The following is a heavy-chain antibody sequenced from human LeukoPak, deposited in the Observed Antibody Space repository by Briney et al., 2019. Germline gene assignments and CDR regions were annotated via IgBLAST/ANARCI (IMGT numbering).Heavy chain of an antibody. V-gene: IGHV3-74*03. CDR3: ARDIALGRIEY. CDR2: ISSDGSST. J-gene: IGHJ4*02. CDR1: GFSFSSYW. Sequence: GGSLRLSCAASGFSFSSYWMHWVRQAPGKGLVWVSRISSDGSSTTYADSVKGRFTNSRDNAKNTVYLQMNSLRAEDTAVYYCARDIALGRIEYWGQGTLVTVSS. D-gene: IGHD7-27*01.